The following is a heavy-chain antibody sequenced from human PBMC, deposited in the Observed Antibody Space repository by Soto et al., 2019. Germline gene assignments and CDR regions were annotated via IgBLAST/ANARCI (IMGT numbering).Heavy chain of an antibody. J-gene: IGHJ4*02. CDR2: ISYDGNNK. V-gene: IGHV3-30*18. CDR1: GFTFSNSA. CDR3: AKGFYGSGSLDY. D-gene: IGHD3-10*01. Sequence: QVQLVESGGDVVQPGRPLRLSCAASGFTFSNSAMYWVRQAPGKGLEWVAQISYDGNNKYYEDSVKGRFTISRDNPKNTLYLEMNNLRVEDTAVYYCAKGFYGSGSLDYWGQGTLVTVSS.